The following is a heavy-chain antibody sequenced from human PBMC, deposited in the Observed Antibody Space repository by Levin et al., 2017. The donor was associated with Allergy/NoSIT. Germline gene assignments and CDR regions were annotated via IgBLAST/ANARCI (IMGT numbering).Heavy chain of an antibody. D-gene: IGHD1-26*01. CDR2: IRNKEYGEKT. J-gene: IGHJ1*01. V-gene: IGHV3-49*04. Sequence: PGESLKISCTVSGFKFGDYAMSWVRQAPGKGLEWVGFIRNKEYGEKTEYAASVKGRFTVSRDDSKSIAYLQMNSLTTEDTAVYYCTRGYNGYYAEYCYYWGQGTLVTVSA. CDR3: TRGYNGYYAEYCYY. CDR1: GFKFGDYA.